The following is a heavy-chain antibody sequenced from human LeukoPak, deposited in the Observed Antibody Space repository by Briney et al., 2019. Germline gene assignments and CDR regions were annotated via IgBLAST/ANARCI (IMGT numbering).Heavy chain of an antibody. CDR2: TYSGGTK. D-gene: IGHD2-21*01. CDR1: GFTVQSNS. CDR3: ARDWMLFHRPDY. J-gene: IGHJ4*02. V-gene: IGHV3-53*01. Sequence: GGSLRLSCATSGFTVQSNSITWVRQAPGQGLECVSVTYSGGTKYYADSVKGRFTISRDNSKNTLYLQMNSLRADDTAMYYCARDWMLFHRPDYWGQGTLVTVSS.